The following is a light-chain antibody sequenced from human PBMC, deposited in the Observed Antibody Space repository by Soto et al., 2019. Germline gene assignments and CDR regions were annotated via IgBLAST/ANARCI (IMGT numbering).Light chain of an antibody. CDR3: QQYHSTPYT. CDR1: QSVLYSSNNNNY. CDR2: WAS. V-gene: IGKV4-1*01. Sequence: DIVMTQSPDSLAVSLGERATINCKSSQSVLYSSNNNNYLAWYQHKPGQPPKLLIYWASTRESGVPDRFRGSGSGTDFTLTISTLQAEDVAVYYCQQYHSTPYTFGQGTKLEIK. J-gene: IGKJ2*01.